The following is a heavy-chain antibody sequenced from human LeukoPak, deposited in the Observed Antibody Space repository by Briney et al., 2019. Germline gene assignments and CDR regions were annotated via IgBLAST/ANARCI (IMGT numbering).Heavy chain of an antibody. CDR1: GYSISSGYY. CDR3: ASHYYGSGSYPLDY. D-gene: IGHD3-10*01. J-gene: IGHJ4*02. CDR2: IYHSGST. V-gene: IGHV4-38-2*02. Sequence: SETLSLTCTVSGYSISSGYYWGWIRQPPGKGLEWIGSIYHSGSTYYNPSLKSRVTISVDTSKNQFSLKLSSVTAADTAVYYCASHYYGSGSYPLDYWGQGTLVTVSS.